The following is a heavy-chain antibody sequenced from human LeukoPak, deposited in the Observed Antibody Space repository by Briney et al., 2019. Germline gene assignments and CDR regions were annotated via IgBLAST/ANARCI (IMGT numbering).Heavy chain of an antibody. D-gene: IGHD3-22*01. V-gene: IGHV3-30*02. CDR2: IRYDGSNK. J-gene: IGHJ4*02. CDR3: AKDRYYYDSSGYYLDY. Sequence: GGSLRLSRAASGFTFSSYGMHWVRQAPGKGLEWVAFIRYDGSNKYYADSVKGRFTISRDNSKNTLYLQMNSLRAEDTAVYYCAKDRYYYDSSGYYLDYWGQGTLVTVSS. CDR1: GFTFSSYG.